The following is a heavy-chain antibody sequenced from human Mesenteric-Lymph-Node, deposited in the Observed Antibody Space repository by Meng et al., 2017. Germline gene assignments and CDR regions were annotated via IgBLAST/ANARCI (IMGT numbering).Heavy chain of an antibody. D-gene: IGHD3-22*01. V-gene: IGHV4-30-4*01. CDR2: IYYSGST. Sequence: QGRLQGLAQGLVKPSQTLSLTCTVSGGSLSSGDYYWSWIRQPPGKGLEWIGYIYYSGSTYYNPSLKSRVTISVDTSKNQFSLKLSSVTAADTAVYYCARGYYDSSGYGYWYFDLWGRGTLVTVSS. CDR1: GGSLSSGDYY. J-gene: IGHJ2*01. CDR3: ARGYYDSSGYGYWYFDL.